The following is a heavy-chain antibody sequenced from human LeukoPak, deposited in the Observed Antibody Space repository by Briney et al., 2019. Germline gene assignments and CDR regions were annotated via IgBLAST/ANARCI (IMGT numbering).Heavy chain of an antibody. V-gene: IGHV3-30-3*01. CDR2: ISYDGSHK. D-gene: IGHD3-10*01. J-gene: IGHJ6*03. CDR1: GFTFSSSA. CDR3: ARARGSGSYYGHDYYYYYYMDV. Sequence: GGSLRLSCAASGFTFSSSAMHWVRQSPGKGLEWVAVISYDGSHKFHADSVKGRFTISRDNSKNTLYLQMNSLRAEDTAVYYCARARGSGSYYGHDYYYYYYMDVWGQGTTVTVSS.